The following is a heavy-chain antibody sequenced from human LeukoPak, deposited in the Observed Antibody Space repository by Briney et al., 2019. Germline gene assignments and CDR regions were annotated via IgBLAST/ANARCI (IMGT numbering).Heavy chain of an antibody. Sequence: SETLSLTCTVSGGSISSYYWSWIRQPPGKGLEWIGYIYYSGGTNYNPSLKSRVTISVDTSKSQFSLKLSSVTAADTAVYYCARGYCSSTSCYTANWFDPWGQGTLVTVSS. D-gene: IGHD2-2*02. J-gene: IGHJ5*02. CDR3: ARGYCSSTSCYTANWFDP. CDR1: GGSISSYY. CDR2: IYYSGGT. V-gene: IGHV4-59*01.